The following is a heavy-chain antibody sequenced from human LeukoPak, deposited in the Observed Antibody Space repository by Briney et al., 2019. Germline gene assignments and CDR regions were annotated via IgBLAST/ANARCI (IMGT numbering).Heavy chain of an antibody. J-gene: IGHJ4*02. D-gene: IGHD3-22*01. CDR3: GIRDTSDYYVF. Sequence: GGSLRLSCTGPGFTFRTYAFSWVRQAPGKGLEWVSATGSNGVTYCADSVKGRFTISRDNSKNALHLQMNGLRADDTAVYYCGIRDTSDYYVFWGQGTLVTVSS. CDR2: TGSNGVT. V-gene: IGHV3-23*01. CDR1: GFTFRTYA.